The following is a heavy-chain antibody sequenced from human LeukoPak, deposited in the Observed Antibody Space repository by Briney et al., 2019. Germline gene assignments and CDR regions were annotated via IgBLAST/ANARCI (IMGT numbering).Heavy chain of an antibody. CDR1: GGSISNYC. CDR2: INYSGST. V-gene: IGHV4-59*08. CDR3: ARLNGGY. J-gene: IGHJ4*02. Sequence: PSETLSLTCTVSGGSISNYCWNWIRQAPGRGLEWIGYINYSGSTNYNPSLKSRVTISVDTSKNQFSLKVTSVTAADTAVYYCARLNGGYWGQGTLVTVSS. D-gene: IGHD1-1*01.